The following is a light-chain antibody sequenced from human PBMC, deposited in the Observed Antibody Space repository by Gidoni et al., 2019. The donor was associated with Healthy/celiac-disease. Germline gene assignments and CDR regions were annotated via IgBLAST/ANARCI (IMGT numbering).Light chain of an antibody. CDR3: QQSYSTPGMYT. CDR2: AAS. J-gene: IGKJ2*01. Sequence: DIQMTQSPSSLSASVGDRVTITCRASQSISSYLNWYQQKPGKAPKLLIYAASSLQSGVPSRFSGSGSGTDFTLTISSLQPEDFATYYCQQSYSTPGMYTFXXXTKLEIK. V-gene: IGKV1-39*01. CDR1: QSISSY.